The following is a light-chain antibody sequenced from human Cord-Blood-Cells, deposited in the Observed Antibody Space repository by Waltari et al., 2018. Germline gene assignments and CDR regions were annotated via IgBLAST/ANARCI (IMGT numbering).Light chain of an antibody. CDR3: QQYNSYSYT. CDR1: QSINGW. CDR2: KAS. Sequence: DIQMTQSPSTLSASVGDRVTITCRASQSINGWLAWYQQKPGKAPKLLIYKASSLESGVPSRFSGSGSGTEFTLTISSLQPDDFATYYCQQYNSYSYTFGQGTKLEIK. J-gene: IGKJ2*01. V-gene: IGKV1-5*03.